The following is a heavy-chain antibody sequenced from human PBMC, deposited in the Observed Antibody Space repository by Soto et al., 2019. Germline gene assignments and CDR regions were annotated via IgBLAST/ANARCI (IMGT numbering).Heavy chain of an antibody. CDR2: ISSSKTT. CDR3: VGDQGLHTPMVHGNY. Sequence: EVQLVESGGGLVQPGESLRLSCTASGITFSSYSMNWVRQAPGKGLEWLSYISSSKTTYADSVKGRFTISRDKAKNYVDREMNSLRDDDTAVYYCVGDQGLHTPMVHGNYWGRGTRVTVSS. V-gene: IGHV3-48*02. D-gene: IGHD5-18*01. J-gene: IGHJ4*02. CDR1: GITFSSYS.